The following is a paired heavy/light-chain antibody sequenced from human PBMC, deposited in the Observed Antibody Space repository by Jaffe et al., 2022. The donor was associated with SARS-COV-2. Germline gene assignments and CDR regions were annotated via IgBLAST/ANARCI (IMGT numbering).Light chain of an antibody. CDR1: HSVSSNN. CDR3: QQFGSSPLIT. CDR2: GAS. J-gene: IGKJ5*01. Sequence: EVVLTQSPGTLSLSPGDRATLSCRASHSVSSNNLAWYRQNLGQAPRLLIYGASSRATGIPDRFSGSGSGTDFTLTISRLEPEDFAVYYCQQFGSSPLITFGQGTRLEIK. V-gene: IGKV3-20*01.
Heavy chain of an antibody. CDR1: GGSISGDY. CDR3: ASRRRGYTAYDY. V-gene: IGHV4-59*01. J-gene: IGHJ4*02. CDR2: IYYSGST. Sequence: QVQLQESGPGLVKPSETLSLTCTVSGGSISGDYWSWIRQPPGRGLEWIGYIYYSGSTDYNPSLRSRVTISVDTSKNQFSLKLNSVTAADTAMYYCASRRRGYTAYDYWGQGTLVTVSS. D-gene: IGHD5-18*01.